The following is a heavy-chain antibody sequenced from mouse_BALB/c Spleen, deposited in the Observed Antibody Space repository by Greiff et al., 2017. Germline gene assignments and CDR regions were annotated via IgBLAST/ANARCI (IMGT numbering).Heavy chain of an antibody. J-gene: IGHJ3*01. D-gene: IGHD1-1*01. V-gene: IGHV1-69*02. CDR3: ARLLRSAWFAY. Sequence: VQLQQPGAELVKPGASVKLSCKASGYTFTSYWMHWVKQRPGQGLEWIGEIDPSDSYTNYNQKFKGKATLTVDKSSSTAYMQLSSLTSEDSAVYYCARLLRSAWFAYWGQGTLVTVSA. CDR2: IDPSDSYT. CDR1: GYTFTSYW.